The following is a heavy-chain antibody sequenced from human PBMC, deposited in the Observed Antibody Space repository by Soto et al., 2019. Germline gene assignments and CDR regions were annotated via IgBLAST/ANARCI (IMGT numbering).Heavy chain of an antibody. V-gene: IGHV4-4*02. D-gene: IGHD6-19*01. CDR1: SGSISSSNW. CDR2: IYHSGST. J-gene: IGHJ5*02. Sequence: QVQLQESGPGLVKPSGTLSLTCAVSSGSISSSNWWSWVRQPPGKGLEWIGEIYHSGSTNYNPSLKSRVIISVDKSKNQFSLKLSSVTAADTAVYYCGVALGEIAVAGNWFDPWGQGTLVTVSS. CDR3: GVALGEIAVAGNWFDP.